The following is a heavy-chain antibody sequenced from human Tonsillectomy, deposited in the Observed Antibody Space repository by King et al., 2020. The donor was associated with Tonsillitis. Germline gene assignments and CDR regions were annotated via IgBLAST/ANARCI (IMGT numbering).Heavy chain of an antibody. J-gene: IGHJ2*01. CDR2: IAYDESYE. V-gene: IGHV3-30*18. Sequence: VQLVESGGGVVQPGRSLRLSCAASGFTFSNYGMHWVRQAPGKGLEWVALIAYDESYENYADSVKGRFTLSRDNSKNTLYLEMNSLRVEDTAVYYCAKDGIGVSYWYFDLCGRGTLVTVSS. CDR3: AKDGIGVSYWYFDL. CDR1: GFTFSNYG. D-gene: IGHD1-14*01.